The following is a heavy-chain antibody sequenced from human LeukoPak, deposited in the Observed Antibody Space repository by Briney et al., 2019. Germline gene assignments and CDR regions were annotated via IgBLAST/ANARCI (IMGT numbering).Heavy chain of an antibody. CDR2: INHSGST. CDR3: ARGAMSGYCSGGSCYSDSWYFRGWFDP. Sequence: SETLSLTCAVYGGSFSGYYWSWIRQPPGKGLEWIGEINHSGSTNYNPSLKSRVTISVDTSKNQCSLKLSSVTAADTAVYYCARGAMSGYCSGGSCYSDSWYFRGWFDPWGQGTLVTVSS. J-gene: IGHJ5*02. V-gene: IGHV4-34*01. CDR1: GGSFSGYY. D-gene: IGHD2-15*01.